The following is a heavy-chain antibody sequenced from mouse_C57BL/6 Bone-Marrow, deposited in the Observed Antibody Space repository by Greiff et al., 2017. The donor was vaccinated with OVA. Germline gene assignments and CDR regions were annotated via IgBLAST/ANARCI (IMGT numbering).Heavy chain of an antibody. D-gene: IGHD1-1*01. CDR3: TTVVATDYYAMDY. CDR1: GFNIKDDY. J-gene: IGHJ4*01. V-gene: IGHV14-4*01. CDR2: IDPENGDT. Sequence: EVKLVESGAELVRPGASVKLSCTASGFNIKDDYMHWVKQRPEQGLEWIGWIDPENGDTEYASKFQGKATITADTSSNTAYLQLSSLTSDDTAVYYCTTVVATDYYAMDYWGQGTSVTVSS.